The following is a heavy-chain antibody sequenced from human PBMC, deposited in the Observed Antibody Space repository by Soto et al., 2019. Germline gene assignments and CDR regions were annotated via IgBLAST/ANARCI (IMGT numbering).Heavy chain of an antibody. J-gene: IGHJ6*02. Sequence: PGGSLRLSCAASGFTFSSYWMHWVRQAPGKGLVWVSRINSDGSSTSYADSVKGRFTISRDNAKNTLYLQMNSLRAEDTAVYYCWKGNSSPYYYGMDVWGQGTTVTVSS. CDR1: GFTFSSYW. V-gene: IGHV3-74*01. CDR2: INSDGSST. CDR3: WKGNSSPYYYGMDV. D-gene: IGHD6-6*01.